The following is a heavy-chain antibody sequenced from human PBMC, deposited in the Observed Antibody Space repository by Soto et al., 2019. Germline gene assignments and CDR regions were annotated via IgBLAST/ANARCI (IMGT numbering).Heavy chain of an antibody. CDR2: IYHSGST. Sequence: SETLSLTCTVSGGSISSGGYYWSWIRQHPGKGLEWIGYIYHSGSTYYNPSLKSRVTISVDTSKNQFSLKVSSVTAADTAVYYCARSGDSVAEYFQHWGQGTLVTVSS. V-gene: IGHV4-31*03. CDR3: ARSGDSVAEYFQH. D-gene: IGHD1-26*01. J-gene: IGHJ1*01. CDR1: GGSISSGGYY.